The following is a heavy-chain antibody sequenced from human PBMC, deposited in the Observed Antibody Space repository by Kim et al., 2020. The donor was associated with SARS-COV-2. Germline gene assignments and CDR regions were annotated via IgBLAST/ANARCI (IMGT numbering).Heavy chain of an antibody. J-gene: IGHJ4*02. CDR2: ISGSGGST. Sequence: GGSLRLSCAASGFTFSSYAMSWVRQAPGKGLEWVSAISGSGGSTYYADSVKGRFTISRDNSKNTLYLQMNSLRAEDTAVYYCAKAELMVYAILPLYYFDYWGQGTLVTVSS. V-gene: IGHV3-23*01. D-gene: IGHD2-8*01. CDR3: AKAELMVYAILPLYYFDY. CDR1: GFTFSSYA.